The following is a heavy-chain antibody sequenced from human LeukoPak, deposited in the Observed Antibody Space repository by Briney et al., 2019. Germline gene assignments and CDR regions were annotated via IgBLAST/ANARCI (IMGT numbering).Heavy chain of an antibody. CDR3: AKDWYYYDSSGYLDY. Sequence: GGSLRLSCAASGFTFDDYAMHWVRRAPGKGLEWVSGISWNSGSIGYADSVKGRFTISRDNAKNSLYLQMNSLRAEDTALYYCAKDWYYYDSSGYLDYWGQGTLVTVSS. V-gene: IGHV3-9*01. CDR1: GFTFDDYA. CDR2: ISWNSGSI. D-gene: IGHD3-22*01. J-gene: IGHJ4*02.